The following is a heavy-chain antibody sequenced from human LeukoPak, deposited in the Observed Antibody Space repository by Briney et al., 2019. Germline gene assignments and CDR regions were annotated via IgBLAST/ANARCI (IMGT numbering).Heavy chain of an antibody. D-gene: IGHD6-6*01. V-gene: IGHV3-30*03. CDR2: ISYDGSNK. CDR3: ARHRSSWLIDY. CDR1: GFTVSSNY. Sequence: GGSLRLSCAASGFTVSSNYMSWVRQAPGKGLEWVAIISYDGSNKYYADSVKGRFTISRDNSKNTLYLQMNSLRAEDTAVYYCARHRSSWLIDYWGQGTLVTVSS. J-gene: IGHJ4*02.